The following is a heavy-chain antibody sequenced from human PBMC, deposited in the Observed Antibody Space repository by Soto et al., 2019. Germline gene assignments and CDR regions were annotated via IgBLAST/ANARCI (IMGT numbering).Heavy chain of an antibody. CDR2: ISGSGGST. J-gene: IGHJ4*02. CDR1: GFTFSSYA. Sequence: GGSLRLSCAASGFTFSSYAMSWVRQAPGKGLEWVSAISGSGGSTYYVDSVKGRFTISRDNSKNTLYLQMNSLRAEDTAVYYCAKAYSSGWYEGYYFDCWGKRTLFTVSS. CDR3: AKAYSSGWYEGYYFDC. V-gene: IGHV3-23*01. D-gene: IGHD6-19*01.